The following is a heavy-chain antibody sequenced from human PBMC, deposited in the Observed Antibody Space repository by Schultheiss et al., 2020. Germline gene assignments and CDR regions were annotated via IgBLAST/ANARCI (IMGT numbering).Heavy chain of an antibody. Sequence: GGSLRLSCAASGFTFSSYGMHWVRQAPGKGLEWVAVIWYDGSNKYYADSVKGRFTISRDNSKNTLYLQMNSLRAEDTAVYYCARQRKSYSSSSPYFDYWGQGTLVTVSS. CDR2: IWYDGSNK. CDR3: ARQRKSYSSSSPYFDY. CDR1: GFTFSSYG. J-gene: IGHJ4*02. D-gene: IGHD6-6*01. V-gene: IGHV3-33*08.